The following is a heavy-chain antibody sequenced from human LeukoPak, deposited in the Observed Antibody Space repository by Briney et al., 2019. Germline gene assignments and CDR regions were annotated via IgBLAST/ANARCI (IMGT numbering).Heavy chain of an antibody. Sequence: GGSLRLSCAASGFTFSSYGMHWVRQAPGKGLEWVAVISYDGSNKYYADSVKGRFTISRDNSKNTLYLQMNSLRAEDTAAYYCAKERTFSSRYFDYWGQGTLVTVSS. J-gene: IGHJ4*02. CDR3: AKERTFSSRYFDY. D-gene: IGHD6-13*01. CDR1: GFTFSSYG. V-gene: IGHV3-30*18. CDR2: ISYDGSNK.